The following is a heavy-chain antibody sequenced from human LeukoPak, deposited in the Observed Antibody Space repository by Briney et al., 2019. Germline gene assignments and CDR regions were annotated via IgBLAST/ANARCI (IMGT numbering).Heavy chain of an antibody. CDR1: GYIFASYG. CDR3: ARDAHDLLSGYM. V-gene: IGHV1-18*01. J-gene: IGHJ4*02. D-gene: IGHD3-3*01. Sequence: GASVKVSCKTSGYIFASYGISWVRQATGQGLEWMGWTSVYSGNTYYGKKFQGRVTMTTDTSTSTGYMELRSLRSDDTAVYYCARDAHDLLSGYMWGQGTLVTVSS. CDR2: TSVYSGNT.